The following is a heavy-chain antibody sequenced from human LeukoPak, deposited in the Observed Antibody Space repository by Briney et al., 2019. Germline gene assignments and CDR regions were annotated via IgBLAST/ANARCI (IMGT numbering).Heavy chain of an antibody. CDR1: GGSISSYY. Sequence: SETLSLTCTVSGGSISSYYWSRIRQPPGKGLEWIGYIYYSGSTNYNPSLKSRVTISVDTSKNQFSLKLSSVTAADTAVYYCARLFPGYHLRTDLYCGGDCYSPNWFDPWGQGTLVTVSS. CDR3: ARLFPGYHLRTDLYCGGDCYSPNWFDP. D-gene: IGHD2-21*02. J-gene: IGHJ5*02. CDR2: IYYSGST. V-gene: IGHV4-59*08.